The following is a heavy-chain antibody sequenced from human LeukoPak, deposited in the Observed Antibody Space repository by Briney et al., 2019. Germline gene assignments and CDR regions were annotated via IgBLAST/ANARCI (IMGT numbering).Heavy chain of an antibody. CDR3: ATATLYYGGFDY. V-gene: IGHV1-8*03. CDR1: GYTFTSYD. J-gene: IGHJ4*02. Sequence: ASVKVSCKASGYTFTSYDINWVRRATGQGLEWMGWMNPNSGNTGYAQKFQGRVTITRNTSISTAYMELSSLRSEDTAVYYCATATLYYGGFDYWGQGTLVTVSS. D-gene: IGHD4-23*01. CDR2: MNPNSGNT.